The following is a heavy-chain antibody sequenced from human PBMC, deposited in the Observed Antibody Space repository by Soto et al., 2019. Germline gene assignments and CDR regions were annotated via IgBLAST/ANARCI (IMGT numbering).Heavy chain of an antibody. CDR1: GYTFTCYG. D-gene: IGHD3-22*01. CDR3: ARDRMEYYYDSRYFDP. CDR2: ISAYNGNT. J-gene: IGHJ5*02. V-gene: IGHV1-18*01. Sequence: GASVKVSCKAPGYTFTCYGISWVRQAPGQGLEWMGWISAYNGNTNYAQKLQGRVTMTTDTSTSTAYMELRSLRSDDTAVYYCARDRMEYYYDSRYFDPWGQGTLVTVSS.